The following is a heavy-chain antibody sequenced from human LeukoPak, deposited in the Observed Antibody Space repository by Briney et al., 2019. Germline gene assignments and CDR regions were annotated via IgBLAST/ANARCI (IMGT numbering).Heavy chain of an antibody. V-gene: IGHV4-59*08. CDR1: GGSISSYY. Sequence: SETLSLTCTVSGGSISSYYWSWIRQPSGKGLEWIGYIYYSGSTNYNPSLKSRVTISVDTSKNQFSLKLSSVTAADTAVYYCARRRGYSGYDYWAFDYWGQGTLVTVSS. CDR3: ARRRGYSGYDYWAFDY. CDR2: IYYSGST. J-gene: IGHJ4*02. D-gene: IGHD5-12*01.